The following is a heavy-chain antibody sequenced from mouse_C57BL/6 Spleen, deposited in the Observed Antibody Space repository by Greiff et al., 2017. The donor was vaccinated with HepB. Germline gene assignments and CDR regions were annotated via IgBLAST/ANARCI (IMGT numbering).Heavy chain of an antibody. J-gene: IGHJ2*01. V-gene: IGHV14-3*01. Sequence: VQLKESVAELVRPGASVKLSCTASGFNIKNTYMHWVKQRPEQGLEWIGRIDPANGNTKYAPKFQGKATITADTSSNTAYLQLSSLTSDDTAIYYYAKSAHYYGSTFDYWGQGTTLTVSS. D-gene: IGHD1-1*01. CDR3: AKSAHYYGSTFDY. CDR2: IDPANGNT. CDR1: GFNIKNTY.